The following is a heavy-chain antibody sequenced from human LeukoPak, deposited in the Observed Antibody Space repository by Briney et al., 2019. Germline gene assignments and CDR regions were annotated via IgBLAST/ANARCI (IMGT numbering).Heavy chain of an antibody. CDR3: ADWRWLQSD. CDR2: ISYDGSNK. Sequence: GGSLRLSCAASGFTFSSYAMHWVRQAPGKGLEWVAVISYDGSNKCYADSVKGRFTISRDNSKNTLYLQMNSLRAEDTAVYYCADWRWLQSDWGQGTLVTVSS. V-gene: IGHV3-30-3*01. J-gene: IGHJ4*02. D-gene: IGHD5-24*01. CDR1: GFTFSSYA.